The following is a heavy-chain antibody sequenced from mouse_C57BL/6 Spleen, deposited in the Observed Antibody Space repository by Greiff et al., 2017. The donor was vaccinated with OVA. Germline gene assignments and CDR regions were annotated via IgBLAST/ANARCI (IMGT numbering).Heavy chain of an antibody. CDR2: IDPANGNT. Sequence: EVQLQQSVAELVRPGASVKLSCTASGFNIKNTYMHWVKQRPEQGLEWIGRIDPANGNTKYAPKFQGKATITADTSSNTAYLQLSSLTSEDTAIYYCALYYGSSYEGIYYAMDYWGQGTSVTVSS. CDR1: GFNIKNTY. CDR3: ALYYGSSYEGIYYAMDY. J-gene: IGHJ4*01. D-gene: IGHD1-1*01. V-gene: IGHV14-3*01.